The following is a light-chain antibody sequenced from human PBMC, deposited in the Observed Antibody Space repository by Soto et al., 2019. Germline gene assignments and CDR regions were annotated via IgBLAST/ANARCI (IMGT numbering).Light chain of an antibody. CDR2: EGT. CDR3: CSYATDSSYV. V-gene: IGLV2-23*01. Sequence: QSALTQPASVSGSPGQSITISCTGTSSDVGSFNLVSWYQHHPGQIPSLIIYEGTRRPSGVSDRFSASKSGNAASLTISGLQAEDEADYYCCSYATDSSYVFGTRTKGTVL. J-gene: IGLJ1*01. CDR1: SSDVGSFNL.